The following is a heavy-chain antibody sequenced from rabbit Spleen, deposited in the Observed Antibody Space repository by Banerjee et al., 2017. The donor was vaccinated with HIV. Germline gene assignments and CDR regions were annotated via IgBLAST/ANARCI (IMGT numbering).Heavy chain of an antibody. CDR1: GIDFSAYG. V-gene: IGHV1S7*01. CDR3: ARGASSSGYYSL. J-gene: IGHJ4*01. CDR2: IDPVFGIT. D-gene: IGHD1-1*01. Sequence: QLKESGGGLVQPGGSLKLSCTASGIDFSAYGISWVRQAPGKGLEWIGYIDPVFGITYYASWVNGRFTISSHNAQNTLYVQLNSLTAADTASYFCARGASSSGYYSLWGPGTLVTVS.